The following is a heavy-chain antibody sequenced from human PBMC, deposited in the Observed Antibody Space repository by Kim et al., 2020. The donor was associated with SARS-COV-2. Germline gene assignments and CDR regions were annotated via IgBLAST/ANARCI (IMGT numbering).Heavy chain of an antibody. CDR2: ISGDGGIK. CDR3: AKDYYFRGD. J-gene: IGHJ1*01. CDR1: GFIFSNYG. Sequence: GGSLRLSCAASGFIFSNYGMHWVRQAPGKGLEWVAVISGDGGIKYYADSVKGRFIISRDNSKNTLYLQMNSLRAEDTAMYYCAKDYYFRGDWGQGTLVTVSS. D-gene: IGHD3-22*01. V-gene: IGHV3-30*18.